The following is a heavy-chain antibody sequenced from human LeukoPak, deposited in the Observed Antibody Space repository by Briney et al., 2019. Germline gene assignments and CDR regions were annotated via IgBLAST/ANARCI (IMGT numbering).Heavy chain of an antibody. Sequence: PSETLSLTCTFSGRSISTYYWSWIRQPAGEGLEWIGRVYMNGSTNYNPSLKSRVTISIDTSKSQFSLRLNSVTAADTAVYYCARVGWGDAAAHPNWLDPWGQGTLVTVSS. CDR1: GRSISTYY. V-gene: IGHV4-4*07. CDR3: ARVGWGDAAAHPNWLDP. J-gene: IGHJ5*02. CDR2: VYMNGST. D-gene: IGHD6-6*01.